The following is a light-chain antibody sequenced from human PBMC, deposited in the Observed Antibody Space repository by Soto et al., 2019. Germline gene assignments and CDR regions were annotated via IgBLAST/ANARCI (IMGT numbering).Light chain of an antibody. CDR3: QQFGSSPGFT. J-gene: IGKJ3*01. Sequence: EIVLTQSPGTLSLSPGERATLSCRASQSINSRYLAWYQQKPGQAPRLLIYCASSRATGIPARFSGSGSGTDFTLTISRLEPEDFAVYYCQQFGSSPGFTFGPGTKVDIK. V-gene: IGKV3-20*01. CDR1: QSINSRY. CDR2: CAS.